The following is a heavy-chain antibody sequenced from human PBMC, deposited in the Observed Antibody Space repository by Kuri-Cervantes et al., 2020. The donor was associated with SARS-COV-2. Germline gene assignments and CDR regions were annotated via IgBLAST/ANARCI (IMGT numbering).Heavy chain of an antibody. J-gene: IGHJ6*02. V-gene: IGHV4-59*12. CDR2: IYYSGST. CDR1: GGSFSSYY. Sequence: GSLRLSCAVYGGSFSSYYWSWIRQPPGKGLEWIGYIYYSGSTNYNPSLKSRVTISVDTSKNQFSLKLSSVTAADTAVYYCARGMRYYGSGNSNGMDVWGQGTTVTVSS. D-gene: IGHD3-10*01. CDR3: ARGMRYYGSGNSNGMDV.